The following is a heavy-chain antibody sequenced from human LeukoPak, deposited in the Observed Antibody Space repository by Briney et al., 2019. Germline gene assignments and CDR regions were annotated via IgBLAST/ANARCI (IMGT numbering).Heavy chain of an antibody. Sequence: SEALSLTCAVSGVSISSSNYYWGWIRQPPGQGLEWIGSIYYSGNTYYNPSLKSRVTISVDTSKNQFSLKLRSVTAADTAVYYCARGCSSSSCWLFDPWGQGTLVTVSS. J-gene: IGHJ5*02. CDR1: GVSISSSNYY. CDR2: IYYSGNT. V-gene: IGHV4-39*01. CDR3: ARGCSSSSCWLFDP. D-gene: IGHD2-2*01.